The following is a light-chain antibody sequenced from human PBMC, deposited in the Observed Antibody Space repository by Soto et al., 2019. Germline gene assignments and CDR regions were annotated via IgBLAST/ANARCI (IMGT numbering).Light chain of an antibody. V-gene: IGKV3-15*01. J-gene: IGKJ1*01. CDR1: QSVSSN. CDR2: GAS. Sequence: EIVLTQHQPTLSVSLGERATLSCRASQSVSSNLAWYQLKPGQAPRLLIYGASTRATGIPARFSGSGSGTEFTLTCSSLQSEDFAVYYCEQYNDLPTFCQGTKV. CDR3: EQYNDLPT.